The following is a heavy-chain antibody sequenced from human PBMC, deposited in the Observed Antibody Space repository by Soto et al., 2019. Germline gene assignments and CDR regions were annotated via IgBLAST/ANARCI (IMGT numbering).Heavy chain of an antibody. D-gene: IGHD6-13*01. J-gene: IGHJ4*01. CDR1: GYTFSSYG. V-gene: IGHV1-18*01. CDR3: AREAAGVSRYDY. CDR2: ISAYNGNT. Sequence: GASVKVSCKASGYTFSSYGISWVRLAPGRGLEWMGWISAYNGNTYYVQTLQDRVTMAIDTSTSTAYMELRSLRSDDTALYYCAREAAGVSRYDYWG.